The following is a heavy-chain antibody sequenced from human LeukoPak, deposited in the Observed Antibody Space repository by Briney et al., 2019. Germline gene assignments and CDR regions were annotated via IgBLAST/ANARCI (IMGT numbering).Heavy chain of an antibody. V-gene: IGHV4-30-4*01. CDR1: GGSISSGDHY. CDR2: IYYSGST. Sequence: SQTLSLTCTVSGGSISSGDHYWSWIRQPPGKGLEWIGYIYYSGSTYYNPSLKSRVTISVDTSKNQFSLELSSVTAADTAVYYCARHVGEWGFDFWGQGTLVTVSS. J-gene: IGHJ4*02. D-gene: IGHD3-16*01. CDR3: ARHVGEWGFDF.